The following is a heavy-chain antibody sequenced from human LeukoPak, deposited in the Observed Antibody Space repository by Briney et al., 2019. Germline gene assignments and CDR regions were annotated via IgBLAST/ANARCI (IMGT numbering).Heavy chain of an antibody. D-gene: IGHD3-3*01. J-gene: IGHJ4*02. CDR2: IKQDESEK. Sequence: ETGGSLRLSCAASGFTFSRYWMSWVRQAPGKGLEWVANIKQDESEKCYVDYVKGRFTISRDNAKNSLYLQMNSLRAEDTAVYYCVRLRFLEWLPYYFDYWGQGTLVTVSS. CDR3: VRLRFLEWLPYYFDY. V-gene: IGHV3-7*01. CDR1: GFTFSRYW.